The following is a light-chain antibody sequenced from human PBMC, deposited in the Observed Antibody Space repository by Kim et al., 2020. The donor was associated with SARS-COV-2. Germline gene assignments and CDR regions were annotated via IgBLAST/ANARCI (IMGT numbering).Light chain of an antibody. V-gene: IGKV3-20*01. CDR1: LSVSNSY. CDR2: GAS. J-gene: IGKJ1*01. CDR3: QQYGTSPPWT. Sequence: EIVLTQSPGTLSLSPGERATLSCRASLSVSNSYLAWYQQKPGQAPRLLIYGASSRATGIPDRFSGSGSGTDFTLTISRLEPEDFAVYYCQQYGTSPPWTFGQGTKVDIK.